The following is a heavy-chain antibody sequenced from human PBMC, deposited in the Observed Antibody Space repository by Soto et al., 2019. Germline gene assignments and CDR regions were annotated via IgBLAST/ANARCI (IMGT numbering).Heavy chain of an antibody. J-gene: IGHJ4*02. Sequence: PGGSLRLSCAASGFTFSSYAMSWVRQAPGKGLEWVSAISGSGGSTYYADSVKGRFTISRDNSKNTLYLQMNSLRAEDTAVYYCAKDSEQLVLPLGLDYWGQGTLVTVSS. V-gene: IGHV3-23*01. CDR1: GFTFSSYA. CDR3: AKDSEQLVLPLGLDY. D-gene: IGHD6-13*01. CDR2: ISGSGGST.